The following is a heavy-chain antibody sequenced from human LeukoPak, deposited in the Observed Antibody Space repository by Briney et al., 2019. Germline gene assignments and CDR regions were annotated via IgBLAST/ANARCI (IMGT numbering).Heavy chain of an antibody. CDR1: GFTFDDYG. Sequence: GGSLRLSCAASGFTFDDYGMSWVRQAPGKGLEWVSVIYSGGSTYYADSVKGRFTISRDNSKNTLYLQMNSLRAEDTAVYYCARQAIFIGEPSHLRYFGWYYDYWGQGTLVTVSS. CDR3: ARQAIFIGEPSHLRYFGWYYDY. J-gene: IGHJ4*02. V-gene: IGHV3-66*04. D-gene: IGHD3-9*01. CDR2: IYSGGST.